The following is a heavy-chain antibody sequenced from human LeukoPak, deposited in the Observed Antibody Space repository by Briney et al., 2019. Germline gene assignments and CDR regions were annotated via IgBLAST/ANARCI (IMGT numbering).Heavy chain of an antibody. CDR1: GFPVSSNY. D-gene: IGHD6-13*01. CDR3: ASSSSWYSGLDY. CDR2: IYGGGST. Sequence: GGSLLLSCAASGFPVSSNYMSWVRPAPGKGLEWVSVIYGGGSTYYADSVKGRFTMSRDNSKNTLYLQMNSLRAEDTAVYYCASSSSWYSGLDYWGQGTLVTVSS. V-gene: IGHV3-53*01. J-gene: IGHJ4*02.